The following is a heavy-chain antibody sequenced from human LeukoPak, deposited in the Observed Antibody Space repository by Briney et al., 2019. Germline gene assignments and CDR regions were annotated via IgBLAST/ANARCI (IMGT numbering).Heavy chain of an antibody. V-gene: IGHV3-74*01. J-gene: IGHJ4*02. D-gene: IGHD2-8*01. CDR2: LNSDGSST. CDR1: GXTFSRSW. Sequence: GGSLRLSCAASGXTFSRSWMHWVRQVPGKGRVWVSRLNSDGSSTNYADSVKGRFTISRDNAKNTLYLQMNSLRAEDTAVYFCVRALMGIDDYWGQGTLVTVSS. CDR3: VRALMGIDDY.